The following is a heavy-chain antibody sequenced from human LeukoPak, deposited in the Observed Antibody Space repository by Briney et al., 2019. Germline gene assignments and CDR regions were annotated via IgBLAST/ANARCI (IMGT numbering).Heavy chain of an antibody. CDR3: ARDFNYYDSSGYSVLYGMDV. CDR2: ISSSSSYI. D-gene: IGHD3-22*01. J-gene: IGHJ6*02. Sequence: GGSLRLSCAASGFTFSSYSMNWVRQAPGKGLEWVSSISSSSSYIYYADSVKGRFTISRDNAKNSLYLQMNSLRAEDTAVYYCARDFNYYDSSGYSVLYGMDVWGQGTTVTVSS. CDR1: GFTFSSYS. V-gene: IGHV3-21*01.